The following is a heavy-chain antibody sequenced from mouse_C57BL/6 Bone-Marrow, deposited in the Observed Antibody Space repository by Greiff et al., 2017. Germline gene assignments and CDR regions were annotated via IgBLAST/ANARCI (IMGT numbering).Heavy chain of an antibody. V-gene: IGHV5-6*01. D-gene: IGHD4-1*01. CDR1: GFTFSSYG. Sequence: EVKLVESGGDLVKPGGSLKLSCAASGFTFSSYGMSWVRQTPDKRLEWVATISSGGSYTYYPDSVKGRFTISRDNAKNTRYLQMSSLKSEDTAMYYCARQGTGTDYWGQGTTLTVSS. CDR3: ARQGTGTDY. CDR2: ISSGGSYT. J-gene: IGHJ2*01.